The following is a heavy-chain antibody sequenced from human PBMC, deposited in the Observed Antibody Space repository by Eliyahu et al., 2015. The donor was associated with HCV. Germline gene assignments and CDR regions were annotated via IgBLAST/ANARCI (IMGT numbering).Heavy chain of an antibody. J-gene: IGHJ4*02. CDR1: GFSFSTSD. CDR3: VRDGPGPDY. D-gene: IGHD3-10*01. V-gene: IGHV3-21*01. CDR2: ITTTSSNT. Sequence: EVRLVESGGGLVKPGGSLRLSCSASGFSFSTSDMNWVRQSPERGLEWVSSITTTSSNTYYADSVRGRFTISRDNAKNSLFLQMNSLRADDTAVYYCVRDGPGPDYWGQGTLVTVSS.